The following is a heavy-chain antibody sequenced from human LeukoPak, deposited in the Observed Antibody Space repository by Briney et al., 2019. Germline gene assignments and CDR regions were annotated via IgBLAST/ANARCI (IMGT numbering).Heavy chain of an antibody. CDR1: GFTFSSYW. CDR2: IKQDGSEK. D-gene: IGHD3-22*01. V-gene: IGHV3-7*01. J-gene: IGHJ5*02. CDR3: ARDLYYYDSRGYYYGGYWFDP. Sequence: PGGPLRLSCAASGFTFSSYWMSWVRQAPGKGLEWVANIKQDGSEKYYVDSVKGRFTISRDNAKNSLYLQMNSLRAEDTAVYYCARDLYYYDSRGYYYGGYWFDPWGQGTLVTVSS.